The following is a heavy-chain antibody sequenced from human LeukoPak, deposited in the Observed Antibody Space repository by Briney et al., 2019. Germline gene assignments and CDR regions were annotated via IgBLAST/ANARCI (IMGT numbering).Heavy chain of an antibody. Sequence: PGGSLRLSCAASGFTFSGFAMSWVRRPPGKGLEWVSGISGSSDNTLYADSVKGRFTISRGNSKNTLYLEMNSLRAEDTAIYYCAKMKGHPLPKYYMDVWGQGTTVTVSS. CDR3: AKMKGHPLPKYYMDV. J-gene: IGHJ6*01. CDR2: ISGSSDNT. D-gene: IGHD1-26*01. V-gene: IGHV3-23*01. CDR1: GFTFSGFA.